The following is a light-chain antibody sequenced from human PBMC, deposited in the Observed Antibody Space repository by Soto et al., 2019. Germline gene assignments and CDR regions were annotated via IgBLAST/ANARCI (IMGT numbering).Light chain of an antibody. CDR3: QQRSSWLWT. J-gene: IGKJ1*01. CDR1: QSVSSR. Sequence: EIVMTQSPATLSVSPGERVTLSCRASQSVSSRLAWYHQKPGQSPRLLIYDTSARATGVPARFSGSGSGTDFTLTISSLEPEDFAVYYCQQRSSWLWTFGQGTKVDIK. CDR2: DTS. V-gene: IGKV3-11*01.